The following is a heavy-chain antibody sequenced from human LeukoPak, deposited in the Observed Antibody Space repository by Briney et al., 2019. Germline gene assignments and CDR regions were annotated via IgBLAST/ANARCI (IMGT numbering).Heavy chain of an antibody. CDR2: IYDSGST. CDR3: ARVRLGDAFDI. V-gene: IGHV4-59*01. Sequence: SETLSLTCTVSGGSIGSYYWSWIRQPPGKGLEWIGYIYDSGSTNYNPSLKSRATISIDTSKNQLSLKLSSVTAADTAVYYCARVRLGDAFDIWGQGTMVTVSS. J-gene: IGHJ3*02. CDR1: GGSIGSYY. D-gene: IGHD7-27*01.